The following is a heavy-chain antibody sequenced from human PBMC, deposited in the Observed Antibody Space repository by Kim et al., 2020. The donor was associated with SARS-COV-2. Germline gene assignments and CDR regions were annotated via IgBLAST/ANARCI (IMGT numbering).Heavy chain of an antibody. Sequence: VKGRLTISRDNSKNTLYLQMHSLRAEDTAVYYCARDSGSSSWTGLGYYFDYWGQGTLVTVSS. V-gene: IGHV3-30*07. J-gene: IGHJ4*02. D-gene: IGHD6-13*01. CDR3: ARDSGSSSWTGLGYYFDY.